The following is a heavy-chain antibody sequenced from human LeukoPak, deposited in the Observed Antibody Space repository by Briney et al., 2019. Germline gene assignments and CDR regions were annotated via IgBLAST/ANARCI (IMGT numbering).Heavy chain of an antibody. CDR2: ISSSSSTI. CDR3: ARDRVSGGWDNPFDY. CDR1: GFTFSSYS. J-gene: IGHJ4*02. Sequence: GGSLRPSCAASGFTFSSYSMNWVRQAPGKGLEWVSYISSSSSTIYYADSVKGRFTISRGNAKNSLYLQMNSLRAEDTAVYYCARDRVSGGWDNPFDYWGQGTLVTVSS. V-gene: IGHV3-48*04. D-gene: IGHD6-19*01.